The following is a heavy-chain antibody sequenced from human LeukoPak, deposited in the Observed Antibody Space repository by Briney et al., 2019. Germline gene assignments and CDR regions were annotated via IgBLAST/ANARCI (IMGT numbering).Heavy chain of an antibody. D-gene: IGHD4-11*01. CDR1: GGSISSYY. CDR3: ARMTTGYYYMDV. J-gene: IGHJ6*03. Sequence: SETLSLTCTVSGGSISSYYWSWIRQPPGKGLEWIGYIYYSGSTNYNPSLKSRVTISVDTSKNQFSLKLSSVTAADTAVYYCARMTTGYYYMDVWGKGTTVTVSS. CDR2: IYYSGST. V-gene: IGHV4-59*01.